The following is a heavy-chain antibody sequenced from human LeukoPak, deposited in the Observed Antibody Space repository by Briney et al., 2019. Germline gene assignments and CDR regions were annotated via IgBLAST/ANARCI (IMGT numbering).Heavy chain of an antibody. Sequence: SQTLSLTCTVSGGSISSGDYYWTWIRQPPGKGLEWIGYIYYSGSTYYNPSLKSRVTISVDTSKNQFSLKLSSVTAADTAVYYCARVLTTDWFDPWGQGTLVTVSS. CDR1: GGSISSGDYY. D-gene: IGHD4-11*01. V-gene: IGHV4-30-4*01. CDR2: IYYSGST. CDR3: ARVLTTDWFDP. J-gene: IGHJ5*02.